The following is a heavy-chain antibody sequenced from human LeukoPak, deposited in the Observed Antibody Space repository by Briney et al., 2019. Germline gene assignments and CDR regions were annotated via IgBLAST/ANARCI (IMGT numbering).Heavy chain of an antibody. CDR2: IYHSGST. J-gene: IGHJ4*02. D-gene: IGHD3-10*01. V-gene: IGHV4-38-2*01. CDR1: GYSISSGYY. CDR3: ARRYGSYSQNLFDY. Sequence: PSETLSLTCAVSGYSISSGYYWGWIRQPPGKGLEWIGSIYHSGSTYYNPSLKSRVTISVDASKNQFSLKLSSVTAADTAVYYCARRYGSYSQNLFDYWGQGTLATVSS.